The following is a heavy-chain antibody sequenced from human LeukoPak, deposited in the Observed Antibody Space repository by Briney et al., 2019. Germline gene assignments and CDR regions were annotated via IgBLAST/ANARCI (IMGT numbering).Heavy chain of an antibody. D-gene: IGHD3-16*01. CDR3: ARHGVY. V-gene: IGHV3-48*03. Sequence: PGGSLRLSCAASGFTFSNYEMNWVRQAPGKGLEWVSYISSSGSSTHYADSVKGRFTISRDNPKNSLYLQMNSLRAEDTALYHCARHGVYWGQGTQVTVSS. J-gene: IGHJ4*02. CDR1: GFTFSNYE. CDR2: ISSSGSST.